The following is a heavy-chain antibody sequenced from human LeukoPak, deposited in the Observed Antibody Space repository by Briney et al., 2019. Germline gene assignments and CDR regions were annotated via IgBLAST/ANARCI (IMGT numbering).Heavy chain of an antibody. V-gene: IGHV1-2*02. Sequence: ASVKVSCQASGYTFTGYYMHWVRQAPGHGLEWMGWTNPNSGGTNYAQKFQGRVTMTRDTSISTAYMELSRLRSDDTAVYYCARVPNYYDSSGYYVDDYWGQGTLVTVSS. CDR3: ARVPNYYDSSGYYVDDY. CDR2: TNPNSGGT. CDR1: GYTFTGYY. J-gene: IGHJ4*02. D-gene: IGHD3-22*01.